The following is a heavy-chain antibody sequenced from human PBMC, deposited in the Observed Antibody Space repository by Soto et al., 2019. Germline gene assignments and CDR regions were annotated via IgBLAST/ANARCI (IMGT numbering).Heavy chain of an antibody. J-gene: IGHJ3*02. CDR1: GGSISSGGYY. D-gene: IGHD2-2*01. V-gene: IGHV4-31*03. Sequence: SETLSLTCTVSGGSISSGGYYWSWIRQHPGKGLEWIGYIYYSGSTYYNPSLKSRVTISVDTSKNQFSLKLSSVTAADTAVYYCARATRVVVPAEGVGAILGWDDAFDIWGQGTMVTVSS. CDR2: IYYSGST. CDR3: ARATRVVVPAEGVGAILGWDDAFDI.